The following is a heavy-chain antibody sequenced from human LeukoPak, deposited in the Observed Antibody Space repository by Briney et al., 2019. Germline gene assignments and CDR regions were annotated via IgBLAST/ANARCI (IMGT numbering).Heavy chain of an antibody. D-gene: IGHD6-13*01. J-gene: IGHJ1*01. V-gene: IGHV3-21*01. Sequence: GSLRLSCAASGFTFSTYSMNWVRQAPGKGLEWVSSISSSSTYIYYADSVKGRFTISRDNAKNSLFLQMNSLRAEDTAVYYCAKVQDGSSWYEYFQHWGQGTLVTVSS. CDR3: AKVQDGSSWYEYFQH. CDR2: ISSSSTYI. CDR1: GFTFSTYS.